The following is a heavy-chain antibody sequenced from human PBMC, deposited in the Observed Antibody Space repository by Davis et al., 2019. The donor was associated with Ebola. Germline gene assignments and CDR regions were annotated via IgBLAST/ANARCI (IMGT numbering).Heavy chain of an antibody. CDR2: ITKTDISE. V-gene: IGHV3-21*01. CDR3: ARGRGDGFYYYFDY. J-gene: IGHJ4*02. Sequence: GGSLRLSCVASGFTFSSYTMKWRRQPPRKGREWVSSITKTDISEYYADLVGGRFTLSRDNGKNAVYLDMNSLRAEDTAVYFCARGRGDGFYYYFDYWGQGVLVTVSS. D-gene: IGHD2/OR15-2a*01. CDR1: GFTFSSYT.